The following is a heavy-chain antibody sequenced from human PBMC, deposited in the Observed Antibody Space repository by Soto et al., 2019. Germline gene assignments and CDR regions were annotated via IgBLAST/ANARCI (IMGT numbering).Heavy chain of an antibody. CDR2: ISWNSGSI. V-gene: IGHV3-9*01. Sequence: EVQLVESGGGLVQPGRSLRLSCAASGFTFDDYAMHWVRQAPGKGLEWVSGISWNSGSIGYADSVKGRFTISRDNAKNSLYLQMNSLRAEDTALYYCAKERKVADYYYYYGMDVWGQGTTVTVSS. CDR3: AKERKVADYYYYYGMDV. J-gene: IGHJ6*02. CDR1: GFTFDDYA.